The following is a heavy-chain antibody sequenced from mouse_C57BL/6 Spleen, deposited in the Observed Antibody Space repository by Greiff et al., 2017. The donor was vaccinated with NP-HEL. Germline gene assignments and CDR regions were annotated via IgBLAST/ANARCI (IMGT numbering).Heavy chain of an antibody. D-gene: IGHD4-1*01. J-gene: IGHJ2*01. V-gene: IGHV5-16*01. CDR2: INYDGSST. CDR1: GFTFSDYY. CDR3: ARERELGSFDY. Sequence: EVKLMESEGGLVQPGRSMKLSCTASGFTFSDYYMAWVRQVPEKGLEWVANINYDGSSTYYLDSLKSRFIISRDNAKNILYLQMSSLKSEDTATYYCARERELGSFDYWGQGTTLTVSS.